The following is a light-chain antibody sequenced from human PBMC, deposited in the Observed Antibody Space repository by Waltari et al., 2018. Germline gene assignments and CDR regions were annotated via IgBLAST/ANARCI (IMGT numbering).Light chain of an antibody. CDR2: GAS. V-gene: IGKV3-20*01. CDR1: QSVSSIY. CDR3: QQYGSSPFT. J-gene: IGKJ3*01. Sequence: EIVLTQSPGTLSLSPGERATLSCRASQSVSSIYLAWYQQKPGQAPRLLIYGASSRATGIPDRFGGSRSGTDFTLTINRLEPEDFAVYYCQQYGSSPFTFGPGTKLEIK.